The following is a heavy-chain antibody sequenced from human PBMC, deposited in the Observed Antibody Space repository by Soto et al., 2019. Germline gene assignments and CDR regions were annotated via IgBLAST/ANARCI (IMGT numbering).Heavy chain of an antibody. V-gene: IGHV5-10-1*01. Sequence: GESLKISCKGSGYSFTSYWISWARQMPGKGLEWMGRIDPSDSYTNYSPSFQGHVTISADKSISTAYLQWSSLKASDTAMYYCARHRITIFGVGYGMDVWGQGTTVTVSS. D-gene: IGHD3-3*01. CDR2: IDPSDSYT. CDR1: GYSFTSYW. J-gene: IGHJ6*02. CDR3: ARHRITIFGVGYGMDV.